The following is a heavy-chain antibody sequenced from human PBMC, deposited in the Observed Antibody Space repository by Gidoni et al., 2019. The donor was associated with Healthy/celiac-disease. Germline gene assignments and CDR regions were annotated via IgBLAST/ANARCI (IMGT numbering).Heavy chain of an antibody. CDR1: GGTFSSYA. CDR3: ARGRGGYCSSTSCSYDY. D-gene: IGHD2-2*01. J-gene: IGHJ4*02. CDR2: IIPIFGTA. Sequence: QVQLVQSGAEVKKPGSSVKVACKASGGTFSSYAISWVRQAPGQGLEWMGGIIPIFGTANYAQKFQGRVTITADKSMSTAYMELSSLRSEDTAVYYCARGRGGYCSSTSCSYDYWGQGTLVTVSS. V-gene: IGHV1-69*06.